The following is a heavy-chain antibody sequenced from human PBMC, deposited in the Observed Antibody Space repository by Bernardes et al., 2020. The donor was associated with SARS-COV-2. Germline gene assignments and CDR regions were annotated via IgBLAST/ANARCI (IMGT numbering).Heavy chain of an antibody. D-gene: IGHD3-3*01. J-gene: IGHJ5*02. V-gene: IGHV2-70*11. Sequence: SGPTLVKPTQTLTLTCTFSGFSLSTSGMCVSWIRQPPGKALEWLARIDWDDDKYYSTSLKTRLTISKDTSKNQVVLTMTNMDPVDTATYYCARERITIFGVVNRLDPWGQGTLVTVSS. CDR3: ARERITIFGVVNRLDP. CDR1: GFSLSTSGMC. CDR2: IDWDDDK.